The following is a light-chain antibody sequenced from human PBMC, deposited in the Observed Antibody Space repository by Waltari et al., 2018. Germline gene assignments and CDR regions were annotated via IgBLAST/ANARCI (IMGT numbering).Light chain of an antibody. CDR3: QQYGSSPRT. J-gene: IGKJ1*01. V-gene: IGKV3-20*01. CDR1: QSVSSNS. Sequence: EIVLTQSPGTLSLSPGERVTLSCRASQSVSSNSLAWYQQKPGQAPRLLIYGASNRVTGIPDRFSGSGSGTDFTLTISRLEPEDFAVYYCQQYGSSPRTFGQGTKVEIK. CDR2: GAS.